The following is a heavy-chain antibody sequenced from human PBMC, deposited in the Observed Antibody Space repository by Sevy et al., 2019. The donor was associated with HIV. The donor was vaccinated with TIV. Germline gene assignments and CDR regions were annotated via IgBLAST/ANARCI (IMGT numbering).Heavy chain of an antibody. J-gene: IGHJ4*02. CDR3: TRSRPLLYMSSSRPFDY. CDR1: GYTFTNYD. CDR2: MNPESGDT. Sequence: ASVKVSCKASGYTFTNYDINWVRQATGHGLEWMGRMNPESGDTGYAQKFQGRVTMTRENSISKAYMELKGLRSEDSSVYYCTRSRPLLYMSSSRPFDYWGQGTLVTVSS. V-gene: IGHV1-8*02. D-gene: IGHD1-26*01.